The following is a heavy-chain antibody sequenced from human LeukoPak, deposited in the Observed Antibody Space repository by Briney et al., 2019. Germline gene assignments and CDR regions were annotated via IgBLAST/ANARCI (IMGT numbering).Heavy chain of an antibody. Sequence: SETLSLTCTVSNGSISIYYWSWVRQPAGKGLEWIGRISASGSTNYNPSLKSRVTMSLDTSKNQFSLKLSSVTAADTAVYYCERGVFYDFWSGYYTPFDYWGQGTLVTVSS. CDR2: ISASGST. CDR1: NGSISIYY. CDR3: ERGVFYDFWSGYYTPFDY. D-gene: IGHD3-3*01. V-gene: IGHV4-4*07. J-gene: IGHJ4*02.